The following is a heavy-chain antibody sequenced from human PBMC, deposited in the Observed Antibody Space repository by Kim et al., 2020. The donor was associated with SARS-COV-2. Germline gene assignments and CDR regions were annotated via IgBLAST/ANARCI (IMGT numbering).Heavy chain of an antibody. CDR3: ARLGSGKYFDY. D-gene: IGHD2-15*01. Sequence: ASVKVSCKASGYTFTSYYIHWVRQAPGQGLEWMGIINPSGGSTSYAQKFQARVTMTRDTSTSTVYMELSSLRSEDTAVYYCARLGSGKYFDYWGQGTLFTVSS. J-gene: IGHJ4*02. V-gene: IGHV1-46*01. CDR1: GYTFTSYY. CDR2: INPSGGST.